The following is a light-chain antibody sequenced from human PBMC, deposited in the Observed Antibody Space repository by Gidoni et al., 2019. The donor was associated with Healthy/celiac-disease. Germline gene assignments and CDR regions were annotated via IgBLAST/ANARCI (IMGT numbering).Light chain of an antibody. Sequence: EIVMTQPPATLSVSPGERATPASRASQSVSSTLAWYQQKPGQAPMLLTYGSSNRATGIPARFSGRGSGTEYTLTISSLQSEDFAVYYCQHYNNWPQYTFGQGTKLEIK. CDR1: QSVSST. CDR3: QHYNNWPQYT. V-gene: IGKV3-15*01. J-gene: IGKJ2*01. CDR2: GSS.